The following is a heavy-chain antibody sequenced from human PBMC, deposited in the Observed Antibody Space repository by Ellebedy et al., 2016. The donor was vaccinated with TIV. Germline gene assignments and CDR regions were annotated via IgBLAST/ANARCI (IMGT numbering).Heavy chain of an antibody. CDR1: GFSFTNYG. D-gene: IGHD3-22*01. CDR2: INYVGDNE. Sequence: GGSLRLSXTASGFSFTNYGMHWVRQAPGKGLDWVASINYVGDNEFYADSVKGRVSISRDNSKNTLYLQMHSLGAEDTAVYYCAKDRYHSSGSYFDYWGQGTLVTVSS. CDR3: AKDRYHSSGSYFDY. J-gene: IGHJ4*02. V-gene: IGHV3-30*02.